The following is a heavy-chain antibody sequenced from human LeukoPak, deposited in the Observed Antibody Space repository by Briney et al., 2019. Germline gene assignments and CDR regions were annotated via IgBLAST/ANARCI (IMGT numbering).Heavy chain of an antibody. J-gene: IGHJ4*02. CDR3: ARSDLTGRVLGLIDY. CDR1: GFTVSTNY. CDR2: IYSGGST. D-gene: IGHD3-9*01. Sequence: GGSLRLSCAASGFTVSTNYMNWVRQAPGKGLEWVSVIYSGGSTYYADSVKGRLTISRDNSKNTLYLQMNSLRAEDTAVYYCARSDLTGRVLGLIDYWGQGTLVTVSS. V-gene: IGHV3-53*05.